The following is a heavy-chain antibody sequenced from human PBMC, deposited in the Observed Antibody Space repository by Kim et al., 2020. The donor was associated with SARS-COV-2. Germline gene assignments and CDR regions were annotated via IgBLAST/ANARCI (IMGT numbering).Heavy chain of an antibody. V-gene: IGHV1-46*01. J-gene: IGHJ6*02. CDR2: INPSAGST. D-gene: IGHD6-13*01. CDR3: AREVWSIGAEGFNRNYCGMDV. CDR1: GYTFTSYY. Sequence: ASVKVSCTASGYTFTSYYIHWVRQAPGQGLEWMGIINPSAGSTSYAQKFKGRLTMSRDTSTNTVYMELNSLEYGDTALYFCAREVWSIGAEGFNRNYCGMDVWGQGTTVTVSS.